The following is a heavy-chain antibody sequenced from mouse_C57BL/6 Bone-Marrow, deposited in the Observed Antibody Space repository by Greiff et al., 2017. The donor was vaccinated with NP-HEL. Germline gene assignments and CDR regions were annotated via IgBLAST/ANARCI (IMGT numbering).Heavy chain of an antibody. CDR3: ARHGGITTAPYYFDY. V-gene: IGHV5-6*01. CDR2: ISSGGSYT. D-gene: IGHD1-2*01. Sequence: EVHLVESGGDLVKPGGSLKLSCAASGFTFSSYGMSWVRQTPDKRLEWVATISSGGSYTYYPDSVKGRFTISRDNAKNTLYLQMSSLKSEDTAMYYCARHGGITTAPYYFDYWGQGTTLTVSS. J-gene: IGHJ2*01. CDR1: GFTFSSYG.